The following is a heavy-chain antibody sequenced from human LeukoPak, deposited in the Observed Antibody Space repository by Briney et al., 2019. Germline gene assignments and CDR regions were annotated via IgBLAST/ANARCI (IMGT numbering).Heavy chain of an antibody. D-gene: IGHD3-3*01. V-gene: IGHV4-59*01. CDR3: ARVGFWSGYCTTYDY. Sequence: SETLSLTCTVSGGSISSYYWSWIRQPPGKGLEWIGYIYYSGSTNYNPSLKSRVTISVDTSKNQFSLKLSSVTAADTAVYYCARVGFWSGYCTTYDYWGAGALGTVSS. CDR2: IYYSGST. J-gene: IGHJ4*02. CDR1: GGSISSYY.